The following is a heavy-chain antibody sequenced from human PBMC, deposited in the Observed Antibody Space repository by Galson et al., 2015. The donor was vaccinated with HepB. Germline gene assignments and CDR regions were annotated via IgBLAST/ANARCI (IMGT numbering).Heavy chain of an antibody. D-gene: IGHD2-15*01. J-gene: IGHJ4*02. CDR1: GGTFSSYA. V-gene: IGHV1-69*13. CDR3: ARDGGYCSGGSCLPGTLDY. CDR2: IIPIFGTA. Sequence: SVKVSCKASGGTFSSYAISWVRQAPGQGLEWMGGIIPIFGTANYAQKFQGRVTITADESTSTAYMELSSLRSEDTAVYYCARDGGYCSGGSCLPGTLDYWGQGTLVTVSS.